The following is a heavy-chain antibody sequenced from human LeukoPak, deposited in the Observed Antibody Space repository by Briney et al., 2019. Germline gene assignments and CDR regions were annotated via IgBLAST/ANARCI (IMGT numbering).Heavy chain of an antibody. D-gene: IGHD3-9*01. CDR1: EFTFSSYE. CDR3: ARDSYDILTGYYPRVSGYGSGSPHYYMDV. Sequence: PGGSLRLSCAASEFTFSSYEMNWVRQAPGKGLEWVSYISSSGSTIYYADSVKGRFTISRDNAKNSLYLQMNSLRAEDTAVYYCARDSYDILTGYYPRVSGYGSGSPHYYMDVWGKGTTVTISS. J-gene: IGHJ6*03. CDR2: ISSSGSTI. V-gene: IGHV3-48*03.